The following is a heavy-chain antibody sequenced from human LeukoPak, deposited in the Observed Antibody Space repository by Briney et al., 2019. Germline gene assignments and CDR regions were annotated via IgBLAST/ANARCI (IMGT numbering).Heavy chain of an antibody. CDR2: ISGSGGST. Sequence: GGSLRLSCAASGFTFSSYAMSWVRQAPGKGLEWVSAISGSGGSTYYADSVKGRFTISRDNSKNTLYLQMDSLRAEDTAVYYCAKRTGKDYYDSSGALVVIDYWGQGTLVTVSS. D-gene: IGHD3-22*01. V-gene: IGHV3-23*01. CDR1: GFTFSSYA. J-gene: IGHJ4*02. CDR3: AKRTGKDYYDSSGALVVIDY.